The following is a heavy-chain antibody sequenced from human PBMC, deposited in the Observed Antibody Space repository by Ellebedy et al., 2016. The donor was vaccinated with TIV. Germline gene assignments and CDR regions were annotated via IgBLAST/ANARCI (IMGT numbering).Heavy chain of an antibody. CDR3: AREKKGADYGDFDY. V-gene: IGHV1-2*04. D-gene: IGHD4-17*01. CDR1: GYTFTGYY. Sequence: AASVKVSCKASGYTFTGYYMHWVRQAPGQGLEWMGWINPNSGGTNYAQKFQGWVTMTRDTSISTAYMELSMLRSDDTAVYYCAREKKGADYGDFDYWGQGTLVTVSS. J-gene: IGHJ4*02. CDR2: INPNSGGT.